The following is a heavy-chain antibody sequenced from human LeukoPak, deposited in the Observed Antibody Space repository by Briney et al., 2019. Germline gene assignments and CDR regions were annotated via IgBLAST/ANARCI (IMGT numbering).Heavy chain of an antibody. V-gene: IGHV4-39*07. Sequence: SETLSLTCTVSGGSISSSSYYWGWIRQPPGKGLEWIGSIYYSGSTYYNPSLKSRVAISVDTSKSQFSLNLISVTAADTAVYYCARGSQYYYDSTGYYSHDYWGQGTLVTVSS. CDR2: IYYSGST. D-gene: IGHD3-22*01. CDR1: GGSISSSSYY. CDR3: ARGSQYYYDSTGYYSHDY. J-gene: IGHJ4*02.